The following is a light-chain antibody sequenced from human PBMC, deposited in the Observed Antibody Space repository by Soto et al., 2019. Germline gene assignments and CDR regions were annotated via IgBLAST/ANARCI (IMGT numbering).Light chain of an antibody. Sequence: EIVMTQSPATLSVSPGEGATLSCRASQSVSSKLAWYQQKPGQAPRLLIYGASTRATGIPARFSGSGSGTYFTLTISRLEPEDFAVYCWQQYGDSPPNTFGQGTRLEIK. V-gene: IGKV3-15*01. CDR3: QQYGDSPPNT. J-gene: IGKJ5*01. CDR1: QSVSSK. CDR2: GAS.